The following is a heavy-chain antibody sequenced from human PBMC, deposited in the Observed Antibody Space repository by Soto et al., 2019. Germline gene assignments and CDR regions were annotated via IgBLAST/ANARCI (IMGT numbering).Heavy chain of an antibody. CDR2: ISPGDSNT. CDR3: ANLSTRHGFKLLDY. CDR1: GNIFTNYW. J-gene: IGHJ4*02. Sequence: PAEAMKISCKGTGNIFTNYWVGWVRRRPGKGLEWMGIISPGDSNTRYSPSFEGQVTFSADRSFTTAYLQWSSLRASDTAIYYCANLSTRHGFKLLDYPGQRTRVIGSA. D-gene: IGHD3-10*01. V-gene: IGHV5-51*01.